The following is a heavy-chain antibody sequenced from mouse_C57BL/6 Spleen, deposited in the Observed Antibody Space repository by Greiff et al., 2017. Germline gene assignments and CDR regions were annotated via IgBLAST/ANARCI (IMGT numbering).Heavy chain of an antibody. CDR3: TRERGGYWRFAC. CDR1: GFNFSDYY. Sequence: EVMLVAAEGGLVQPGSSMKLSCTSSGFNFSDYYMAWVRQVPEKGLEWVANINYDGSSTYYLDSLKSRFIISRDNAKNILYLQMSSLKSEDTATYYCTRERGGYWRFACWGKRALITVST. V-gene: IGHV5-16*01. J-gene: IGHJ3*01. CDR2: INYDGSST. D-gene: IGHD1-2*01.